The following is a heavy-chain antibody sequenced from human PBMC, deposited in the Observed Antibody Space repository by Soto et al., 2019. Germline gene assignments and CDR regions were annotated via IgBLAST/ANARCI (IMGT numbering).Heavy chain of an antibody. CDR1: GFTFDDYA. CDR3: AKSNWGTAFDI. Sequence: EVQLVESGGGLVQPGRSLRLSCAASGFTFDDYAMHWVRQAPGKGLEWVSGISWNSGSIGYADSVKGRFTISRDNAKNSLYLQMNSLRAGDTALYYCAKSNWGTAFDIWGQGTMVTVSS. V-gene: IGHV3-9*01. D-gene: IGHD7-27*01. CDR2: ISWNSGSI. J-gene: IGHJ3*02.